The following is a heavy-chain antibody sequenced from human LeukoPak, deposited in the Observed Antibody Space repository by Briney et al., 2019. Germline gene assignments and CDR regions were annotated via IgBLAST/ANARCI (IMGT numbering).Heavy chain of an antibody. V-gene: IGHV3-48*03. D-gene: IGHD6-19*01. CDR3: ARIGERSGWYYFDY. J-gene: IGHJ4*02. CDR1: GFTFSSYE. CDR2: ISSSGSTI. Sequence: GGSLRLSCAASGFTFSSYEMNWVRQAPGKGLEWVSYISSSGSTIYYADSVKGRFTISRDNAKNSLYLQMNSLRAEDTAVYYCARIGERSGWYYFDYWGQGTLVTVSS.